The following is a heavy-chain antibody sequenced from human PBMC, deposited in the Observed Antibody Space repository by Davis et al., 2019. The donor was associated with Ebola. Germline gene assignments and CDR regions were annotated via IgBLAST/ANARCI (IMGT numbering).Heavy chain of an antibody. CDR2: VILKSGAT. D-gene: IGHD4-11*01. Sequence: ASVQVSCKASGYTFTDYNIHWLRQAPGQGLEWLGRVILKSGATNYAQQFQGRVTMTRDASISTVYMELSSLRYDDTADYYCARGHNYAHEYWGQGTLVTVSS. J-gene: IGHJ4*02. CDR1: GYTFTDYN. CDR3: ARGHNYAHEY. V-gene: IGHV1-2*06.